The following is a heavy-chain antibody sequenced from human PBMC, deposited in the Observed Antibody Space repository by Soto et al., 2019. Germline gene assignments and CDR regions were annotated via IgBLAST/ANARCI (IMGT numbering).Heavy chain of an antibody. CDR2: IYASGST. V-gene: IGHV4-4*07. CDR3: AREGYYEVVY. CDR1: GASITSYH. D-gene: IGHD3-22*01. J-gene: IGHJ4*02. Sequence: PSETLSLTCTVSGASITSYHWSWIQQPAGKGLEWIGRIYASGSTNYSPSLKSRVTLSIDTSKNQFSLKLNSVTAADTAVYYCAREGYYEVVYWGQGALVTVSS.